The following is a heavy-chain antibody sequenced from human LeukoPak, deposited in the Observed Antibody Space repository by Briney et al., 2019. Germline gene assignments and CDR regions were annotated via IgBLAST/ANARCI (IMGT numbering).Heavy chain of an antibody. Sequence: SETLSLTCAVSGDSMSNNPYSWSWIRQPPGKGLEWIGYIYYNGNTYYNPSLKSRVTISVEKSKNQVSLKLTSVTAADTAVYYCARTLWFGELLDYYYYMDVWGKGTTVTVSS. CDR3: ARTLWFGELLDYYYYMDV. D-gene: IGHD3-10*01. J-gene: IGHJ6*03. V-gene: IGHV4-30-4*07. CDR2: IYYNGNT. CDR1: GDSMSNNPYS.